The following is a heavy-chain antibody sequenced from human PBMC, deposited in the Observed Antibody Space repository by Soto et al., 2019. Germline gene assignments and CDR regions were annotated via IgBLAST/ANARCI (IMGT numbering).Heavy chain of an antibody. J-gene: IGHJ3*02. CDR1: GGSISSGGYY. V-gene: IGHV4-31*03. CDR2: IYYSGNP. Sequence: QVQLQESGPGLVKPSQTLSLTCTVSGGSISSGGYYWSWIRQHPGKGLEWIGYIYYSGNPYYNPSLKSRVTISVDTAKNQFSLHLTSVTAADTAVYYCASTEEGGAFGMWGQGTMVTVSS. CDR3: ASTEEGGAFGM.